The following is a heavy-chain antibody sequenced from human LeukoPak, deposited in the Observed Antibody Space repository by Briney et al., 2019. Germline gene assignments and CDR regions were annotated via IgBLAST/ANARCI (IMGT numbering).Heavy chain of an antibody. CDR3: ARQRAMGRSGDY. D-gene: IGHD7-27*01. V-gene: IGHV5-51*01. J-gene: IGHJ1*01. Sequence: GESLKISCEASGYSFTSHWIGWVRQMPGKGLEWMGIIDPSDSETRYTPSFQGQVTISADKSLTTAYLQWNSLKASDTAMYYCARQRAMGRSGDYWGQGTLVTVSS. CDR1: GYSFTSHW. CDR2: IDPSDSET.